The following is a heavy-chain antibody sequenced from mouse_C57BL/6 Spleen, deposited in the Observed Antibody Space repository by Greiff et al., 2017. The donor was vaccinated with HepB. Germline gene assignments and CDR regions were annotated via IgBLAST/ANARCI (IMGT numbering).Heavy chain of an antibody. CDR3: ARSDYDYDGGLAW. V-gene: IGHV1-64*01. CDR2: IHPNSGST. D-gene: IGHD2-4*01. Sequence: QLQQSGAELVKPGASVKLSCKASGYTFTSYWMHWVKQRPGQGLEWIGMIHPNSGSTNYNEKFKSKATLTVDKSSSTAYMQLSSLTSEDSAVYYCARSDYDYDGGLAWWGQGTLVTVSA. J-gene: IGHJ3*01. CDR1: GYTFTSYW.